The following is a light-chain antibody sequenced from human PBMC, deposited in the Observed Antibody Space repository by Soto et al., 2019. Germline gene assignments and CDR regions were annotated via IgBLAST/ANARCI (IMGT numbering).Light chain of an antibody. CDR1: QSISSY. Sequence: DIQMTQSPSSLSASVGDRVTITCRASQSISSYLNWYQQRPGKAPKLLIYGASILQSGVPSRFSGSGSGTDFTLTISSLQPEDFATYYCQQSYSTPYTFGQGTKLEIK. CDR3: QQSYSTPYT. V-gene: IGKV1-39*01. CDR2: GAS. J-gene: IGKJ2*01.